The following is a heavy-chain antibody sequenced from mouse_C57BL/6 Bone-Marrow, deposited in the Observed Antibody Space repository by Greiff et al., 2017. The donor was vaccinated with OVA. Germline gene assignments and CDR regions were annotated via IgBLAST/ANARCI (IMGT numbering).Heavy chain of an antibody. CDR1: GYAFTNYL. Sequence: QVQLQQSGAELVRPGTSVKGSCKASGYAFTNYLIEWVKQRPGQGLEWIGVINPGSGGTNYNEKFKGKATLTADKSSSTAYMQLSSLTSEDSAVYFCATSTVLRGFAYWGQGTLVTVSA. CDR2: INPGSGGT. J-gene: IGHJ3*01. V-gene: IGHV1-54*01. CDR3: ATSTVLRGFAY. D-gene: IGHD1-1*01.